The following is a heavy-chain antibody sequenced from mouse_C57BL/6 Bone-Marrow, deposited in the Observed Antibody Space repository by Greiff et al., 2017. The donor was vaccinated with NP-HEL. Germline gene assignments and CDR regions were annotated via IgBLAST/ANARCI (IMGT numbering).Heavy chain of an antibody. CDR2: IYPRSGNT. CDR3: ASGLLRPWYFDV. J-gene: IGHJ1*03. CDR1: GYTFTSYG. Sequence: QVQLKESGAELARPGASVKLSCKASGYTFTSYGISWVKQRTGQGLEWIGEIYPRSGNTYYNEKFKGKATLTADKSSSTAYMELRSLTSEDSAVYFCASGLLRPWYFDVWGTGTTVTVSS. D-gene: IGHD1-1*01. V-gene: IGHV1-81*01.